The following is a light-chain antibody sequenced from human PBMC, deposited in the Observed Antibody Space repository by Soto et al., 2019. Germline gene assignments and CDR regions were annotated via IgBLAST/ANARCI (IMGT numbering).Light chain of an antibody. CDR2: AAS. CDR3: QQRDT. J-gene: IGKJ2*01. V-gene: IGKV1-39*01. CDR1: QSISSY. Sequence: DIQMTQSPSSLSASVGDRVTITCRASQSISSYLNWYQQKPGKAPKLLIYAASSLQSGVPSRFSGRGSGTDFTLTISSLQPEDFATYYCQQRDTFGQGTKLEIK.